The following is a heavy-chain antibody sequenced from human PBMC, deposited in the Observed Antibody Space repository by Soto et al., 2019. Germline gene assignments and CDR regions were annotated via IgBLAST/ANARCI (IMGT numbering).Heavy chain of an antibody. D-gene: IGHD1-26*01. CDR1: GGTFSSYA. J-gene: IGHJ3*02. CDR2: IIPIFGTA. V-gene: IGHV1-69*13. Sequence: SVKVSCKASGGTFSSYAISWVRQAPGQGLEWMGGIIPIFGTANYAQKLQGRVTITADESTSTAYMELSSLRSEDTAVYYCARDIGSYYGAGAFDIWGQGTMVTVSS. CDR3: ARDIGSYYGAGAFDI.